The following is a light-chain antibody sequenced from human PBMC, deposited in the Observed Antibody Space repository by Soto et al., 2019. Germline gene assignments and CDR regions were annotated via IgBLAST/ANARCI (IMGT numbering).Light chain of an antibody. CDR2: WGS. CDR1: QSLLHSNGYHH. Sequence: DIVMTQCPLSLPVTPGEPASISCRSSQSLLHSNGYHHLDWYLQKPGQSPQLLIYWGSYRASGVPDRFSGSGSGTDFTLKISRVEAEDVGVYYCMHSLQILPLTFGGGTKVEI. CDR3: MHSLQILPLT. V-gene: IGKV2-28*01. J-gene: IGKJ4*01.